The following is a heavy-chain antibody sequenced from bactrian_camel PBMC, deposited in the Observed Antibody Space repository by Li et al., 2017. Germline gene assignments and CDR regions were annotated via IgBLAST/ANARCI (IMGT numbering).Heavy chain of an antibody. CDR1: GYTYSRYC. J-gene: IGHJ4*01. D-gene: IGHD1*01. CDR3: AAGGPCRLGTSCLRSDAYNS. CDR2: IDRDGSI. V-gene: IGHV3S55*01. Sequence: VQLVESGGGSVQAGGSLKLTCETSGYTYSRYCMGWFRQAPGKEREVVARIDRDGSIGYADSMKGRFTISKDNAKNTFDLQMNSLNPEDTAMYYCAAGGPCRLGTSCLRSDAYNSWGQGTQVTVS.